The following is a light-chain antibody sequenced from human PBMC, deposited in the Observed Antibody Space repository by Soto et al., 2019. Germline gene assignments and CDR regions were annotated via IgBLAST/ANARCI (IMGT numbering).Light chain of an antibody. CDR2: EVT. V-gene: IGLV2-14*01. J-gene: IGLJ2*01. CDR1: SSDVGGYSY. CDR3: SSYTSSGALL. Sequence: QSVLTQPASVSGSPGQSITISCTGTSSDVGGYSYVSWYQHHPGKAPKLLIYEVTYRPSGVSNRFSASKSGNTASLSISGLQAEDEAVYYCSSYTSSGALLFGGGTKLTVL.